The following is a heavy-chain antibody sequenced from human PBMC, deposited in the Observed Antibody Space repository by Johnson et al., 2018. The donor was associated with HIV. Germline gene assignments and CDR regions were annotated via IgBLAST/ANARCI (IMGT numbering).Heavy chain of an antibody. J-gene: IGHJ3*02. Sequence: VESGGVVVQPGGSLRLCCAASGFTFDDYTMHWVRQGPGKGLEWVSLITWDGGGTYSVDSVKGRFTISRDNSKNALYLQLNSLRPEDTAVYYCARDQSSRQAFDIWGQGTMVTVSS. CDR1: GFTFDDYT. CDR3: ARDQSSRQAFDI. CDR2: ITWDGGGT. D-gene: IGHD6-6*01. V-gene: IGHV3-43*01.